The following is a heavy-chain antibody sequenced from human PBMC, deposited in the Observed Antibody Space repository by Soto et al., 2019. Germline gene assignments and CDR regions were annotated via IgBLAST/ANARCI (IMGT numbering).Heavy chain of an antibody. J-gene: IGHJ4*02. D-gene: IGHD3-10*01. V-gene: IGHV3-74*01. Sequence: GGSLRLSCAASGFTFTYYWMHWVRQAPGKGLAWVSRIKTDGSETNYADSVRGRFTISRDNANNILYLQMNSLSVDDTAVYYFAGDLVLGSGSLGYWGQGTLVTVSS. CDR1: GFTFTYYW. CDR2: IKTDGSET. CDR3: AGDLVLGSGSLGY.